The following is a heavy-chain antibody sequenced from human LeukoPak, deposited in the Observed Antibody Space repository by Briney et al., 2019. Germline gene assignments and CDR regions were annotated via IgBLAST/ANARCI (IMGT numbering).Heavy chain of an antibody. CDR2: ISGSGGST. D-gene: IGHD3-10*01. Sequence: PGGSLRLSCAASGFTFSSYAMSWVRQAPGKGLEWVSAISGSGGSTYYADSVKGRFTISRDNSKNTLYLQMNSLRAEDTAVYYCAKDRSNVLLWFGGFDYWGQGTLVTVSS. CDR3: AKDRSNVLLWFGGFDY. J-gene: IGHJ4*02. CDR1: GFTFSSYA. V-gene: IGHV3-23*01.